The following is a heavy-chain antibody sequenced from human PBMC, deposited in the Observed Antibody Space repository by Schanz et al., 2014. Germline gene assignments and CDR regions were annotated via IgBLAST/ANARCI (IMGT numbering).Heavy chain of an antibody. CDR1: GFTFSTYC. J-gene: IGHJ4*02. CDR3: ARDKGGYYPFDY. V-gene: IGHV3-7*01. D-gene: IGHD3-3*01. CDR2: IKQDESER. Sequence: EVQLVESGGGLVQPGGSLRLSCAASGFTFSTYCMSWVRQAPGKGLEWMANIKQDESERSYVDSVKGRFTISRDNAKNSLYLQMNSLRAEDTAVYYCARDKGGYYPFDYWGQGTLVTVSS.